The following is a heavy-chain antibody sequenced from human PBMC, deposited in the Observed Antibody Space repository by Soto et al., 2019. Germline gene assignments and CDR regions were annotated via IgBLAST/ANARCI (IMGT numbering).Heavy chain of an antibody. CDR3: ARDGSADGDYDY. Sequence: PGGSLRLSCAASGFTFNNYAMNWVRQAPGKGLEWVSSISSSSSYIYYADSVKGRFTISRDNAKNSLYLQMNSLRAEDTAVYYCARDGSADGDYDYWGQGTLVTVSS. CDR1: GFTFNNYA. J-gene: IGHJ4*02. CDR2: ISSSSSYI. V-gene: IGHV3-21*01. D-gene: IGHD4-17*01.